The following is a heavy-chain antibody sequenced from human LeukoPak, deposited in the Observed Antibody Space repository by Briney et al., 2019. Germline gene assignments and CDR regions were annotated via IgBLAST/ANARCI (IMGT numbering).Heavy chain of an antibody. CDR1: GFTFSSYA. Sequence: GGSLRLSCAASGFTFSSYAIHWVRQAPGKGLEWVAVISYDGSNKYYADSVKGRFTFSRDNSKNTLYLQMNSLRAEDTAVYYCARDRQADQGYTYGYGYFDYWGQGTLVTVSS. CDR3: ARDRQADQGYTYGYGYFDY. V-gene: IGHV3-30*04. D-gene: IGHD5-18*01. J-gene: IGHJ4*02. CDR2: ISYDGSNK.